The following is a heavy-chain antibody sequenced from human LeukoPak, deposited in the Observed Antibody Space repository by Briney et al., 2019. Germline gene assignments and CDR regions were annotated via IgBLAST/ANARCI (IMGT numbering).Heavy chain of an antibody. J-gene: IGHJ3*02. CDR2: ISSSGSTI. CDR1: GFTFSSYE. Sequence: GGSLRLSCAASGFTFSSYEMNWVRQAPRKGLEWVSYISSSGSTIYYADSVKGRSTISRDNAKNSLYLQMNSLRAEDTAVYYCAREADTAFAFDIWGQGTKVTVSS. CDR3: AREADTAFAFDI. D-gene: IGHD5-18*01. V-gene: IGHV3-48*03.